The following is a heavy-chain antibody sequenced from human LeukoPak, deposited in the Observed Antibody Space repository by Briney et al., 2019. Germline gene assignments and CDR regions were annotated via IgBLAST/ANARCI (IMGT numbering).Heavy chain of an antibody. CDR3: ARSSESYDSSGYYSYYFDY. V-gene: IGHV4-59*01. J-gene: IGHJ4*02. Sequence: PSETLSLTCTVSGGSIRSYYWSWIRQPPGKGLEWIGYIYYSGSTNYNPSLKSRVTISVDTSKNQFSLKLSSVTAADTAVYYCARSSESYDSSGYYSYYFDYWGQGTPVTVSS. CDR2: IYYSGST. D-gene: IGHD3-22*01. CDR1: GGSIRSYY.